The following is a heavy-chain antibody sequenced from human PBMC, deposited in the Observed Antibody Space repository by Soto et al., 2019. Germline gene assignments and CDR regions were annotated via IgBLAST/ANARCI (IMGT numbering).Heavy chain of an antibody. J-gene: IGHJ6*02. CDR2: INHSGST. CDR1: GGSFSGYY. CDR3: ARQAGNGNYYYYGMDV. V-gene: IGHV4-34*01. Sequence: QVQLQQWGAGLLKPSETLSLTCAVYGGSFSGYYWSWIRQPPGKGLEWIGEINHSGSTNYNPSLTSRVTISVDTSKNQFYLKLSSVTAADTAVYYGARQAGNGNYYYYGMDVWGQGTTVNVSS. D-gene: IGHD6-19*01.